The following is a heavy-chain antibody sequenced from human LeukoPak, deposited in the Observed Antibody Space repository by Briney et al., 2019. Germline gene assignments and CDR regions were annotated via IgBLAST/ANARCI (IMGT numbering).Heavy chain of an antibody. CDR2: IKQDGSEK. J-gene: IGHJ4*02. Sequence: GGSLRLSCAASGFTFSNKWMTWVRQAPGKGLGWVANIKQDGSEKNYVDSVKGRFTISRDNAKNSLYLQMNSLRAEDTAVYYCARENWGPDCWGQGTLVTVSS. V-gene: IGHV3-7*01. D-gene: IGHD3-16*01. CDR1: GFTFSNKW. CDR3: ARENWGPDC.